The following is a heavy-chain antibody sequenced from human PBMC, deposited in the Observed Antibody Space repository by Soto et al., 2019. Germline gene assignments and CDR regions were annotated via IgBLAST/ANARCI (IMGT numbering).Heavy chain of an antibody. V-gene: IGHV1-69*05. J-gene: IGHJ5*02. D-gene: IGHD6-6*01. CDR2: IIPIFGTA. CDR3: ARGGPYSSSSIDP. Sequence: SVKVSCKASGGTFSSYAISWVRQAPGQGLEWMGGIIPIFGTANYAQKFQGRVTMTRDASTSTAYMELSSLRSEDTAVYYCARGGPYSSSSIDPWGQGTLVTVSS. CDR1: GGTFSSYA.